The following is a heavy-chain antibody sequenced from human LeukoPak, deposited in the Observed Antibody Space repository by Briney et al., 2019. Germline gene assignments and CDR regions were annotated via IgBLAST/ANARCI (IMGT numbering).Heavy chain of an antibody. V-gene: IGHV3-30*18. CDR2: ISYDGSNK. Sequence: PGGSLRLSCAASGFTFISYGMHWVRQAPGKGLEWVAVISYDGSNKYYADSVKGRFTISRDNSKNTLYLQMNSLRAEDTAVYYCAKDRRIGVAEIGFEDYWGQGTLVTVSS. CDR3: AKDRRIGVAEIGFEDY. D-gene: IGHD6-19*01. CDR1: GFTFISYG. J-gene: IGHJ4*02.